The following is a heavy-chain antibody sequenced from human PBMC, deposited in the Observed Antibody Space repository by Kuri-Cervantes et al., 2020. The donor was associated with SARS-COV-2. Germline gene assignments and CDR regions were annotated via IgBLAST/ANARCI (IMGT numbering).Heavy chain of an antibody. J-gene: IGHJ6*03. D-gene: IGHD6-19*01. CDR3: ARTIREWLSLYYYYMDV. CDR1: GFSLSNARMG. Sequence: SGPTLVKPTETLTLTCTVSGFSLSNARMGVSWIRQPPGKALEWLAHIFSNDEKSYSTSLKSRLTISKDTSKSQVVLTMTNMDPVDTATYYCARTIREWLSLYYYYMDVWGKGTTVTVSS. V-gene: IGHV2-26*01. CDR2: IFSNDEK.